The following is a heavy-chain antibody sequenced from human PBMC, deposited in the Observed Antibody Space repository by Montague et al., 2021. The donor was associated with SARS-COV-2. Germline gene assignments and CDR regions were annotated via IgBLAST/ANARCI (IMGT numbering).Heavy chain of an antibody. CDR1: GGSISSHY. CDR2: INNSGST. Sequence: SETLSLTCAVYGGSISSHYWSWIRQPPGKGLEWIGEINNSGSTNYNPSLKSRVTISVDTSKNQFSLKLHSVTAADTAVYYCARGRIEVSMIVVVLTGASYDMDVWGKGTTVTVSS. CDR3: ARGRIEVSMIVVVLTGASYDMDV. J-gene: IGHJ6*03. D-gene: IGHD3-9*01. V-gene: IGHV4-34*01.